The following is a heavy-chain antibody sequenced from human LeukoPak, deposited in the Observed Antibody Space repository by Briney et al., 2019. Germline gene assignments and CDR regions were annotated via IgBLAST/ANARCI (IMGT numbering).Heavy chain of an antibody. D-gene: IGHD6-13*01. V-gene: IGHV1-46*01. Sequence: ASVKVSCKASGYMFTKYGISWVRQAPGQGLEWMGIINPSGGSTSYAQKFQSRVTMTRDMSTSTVYMELSSLRSEDTAVYYCARDRSIAAAGADAFDIWGQGTMVTVSS. CDR1: GYMFTKYG. CDR2: INPSGGST. CDR3: ARDRSIAAAGADAFDI. J-gene: IGHJ3*02.